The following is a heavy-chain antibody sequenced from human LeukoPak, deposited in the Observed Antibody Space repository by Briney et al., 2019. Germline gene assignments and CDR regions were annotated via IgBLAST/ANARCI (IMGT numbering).Heavy chain of an antibody. CDR2: ISAYNGNT. D-gene: IGHD3-10*01. V-gene: IGHV1-18*01. CDR3: ASVHNYYGSGSYSY. Sequence: ASVKVSCEASGYTFTSYGISWVRQAPGQGLEWMGWISAYNGNTNYAQKLQGRVTMTTDTSTSTAYMELRSLRSEDTAVYYCASVHNYYGSGSYSYWGQGTLVTVSS. CDR1: GYTFTSYG. J-gene: IGHJ4*02.